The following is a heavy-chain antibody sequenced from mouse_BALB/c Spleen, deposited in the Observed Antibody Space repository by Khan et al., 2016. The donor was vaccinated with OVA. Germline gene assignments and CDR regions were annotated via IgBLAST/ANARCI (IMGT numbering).Heavy chain of an antibody. D-gene: IGHD1-1*01. CDR1: GYSFTGYF. Sequence: VQLQQSGPELVRPGASVEISCKASGYSFTGYFMNWVMQSHGKSLEWIGRINPHIGETFYNQRFKDKATLTVDESSSTAHMELRSLASEDSAVYYCTRIYRSDFDYWGQGTTLTVSS. CDR2: INPHIGET. CDR3: TRIYRSDFDY. J-gene: IGHJ2*01. V-gene: IGHV1-20*02.